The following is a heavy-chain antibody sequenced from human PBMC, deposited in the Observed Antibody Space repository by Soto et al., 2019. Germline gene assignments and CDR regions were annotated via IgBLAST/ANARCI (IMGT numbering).Heavy chain of an antibody. V-gene: IGHV4-34*01. CDR3: ARDKITGLFDY. Sequence: PSETLSLTCAVYGGSFSGYYWTWIRQPPGTGLEWIGEINHSGSTNYNPSLKSRVTISVGTSKNQFSLKLTSVTAADTPVYYCARDKITGLFDYWGQGTLVTVSS. CDR2: INHSGST. J-gene: IGHJ4*02. CDR1: GGSFSGYY. D-gene: IGHD2-8*02.